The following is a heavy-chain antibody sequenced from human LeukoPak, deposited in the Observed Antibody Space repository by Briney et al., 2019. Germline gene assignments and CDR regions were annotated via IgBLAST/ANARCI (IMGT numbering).Heavy chain of an antibody. CDR2: IYYSGST. J-gene: IGHJ3*02. Sequence: SETLSLTCTVSGGSININTYYWGWIRQPPGKGLEWIGSIYYSGSTNYNPSLKSRVTISVDTSKNQFSLKLSSVTAADTAVYYCARERRWLQLGAFDIWGQGTMVTVSS. CDR3: ARERRWLQLGAFDI. V-gene: IGHV4-39*07. D-gene: IGHD5-24*01. CDR1: GGSININTYY.